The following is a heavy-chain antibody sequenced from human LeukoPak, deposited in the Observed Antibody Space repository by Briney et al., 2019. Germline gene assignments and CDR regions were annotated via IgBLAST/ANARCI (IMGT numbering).Heavy chain of an antibody. CDR3: AKFDAEYTGSYSYYYYMDV. CDR2: ISGSGGSP. CDR1: GFTFSSSA. V-gene: IGHV3-23*01. D-gene: IGHD1-26*01. J-gene: IGHJ6*03. Sequence: PGGSLRLSCAASGFTFSSSAMSWVRQAPGKGLEWVSSISGSGGSPYYTDSVKGRFTISRDNSKNTLYLQMNSLRAEDTAVYYCAKFDAEYTGSYSYYYYMDVWGKGTTVTVSS.